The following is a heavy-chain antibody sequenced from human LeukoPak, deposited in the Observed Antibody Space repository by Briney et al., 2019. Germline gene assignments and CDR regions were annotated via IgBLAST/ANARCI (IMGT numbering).Heavy chain of an antibody. J-gene: IGHJ6*02. CDR2: IWYDGSNK. Sequence: HTGGSLRLSCAASGFTFSSYGMHWVRQAPDKGLEWVAVIWYDGSNKYYADSVKGRFTISRDNSKNTLYLQMNSLRAEDTAVYYCARLNEPAAPIPYYYYYGMDVWGQGTTVTVSS. CDR3: ARLNEPAAPIPYYYYYGMDV. CDR1: GFTFSSYG. V-gene: IGHV3-33*01. D-gene: IGHD2-2*01.